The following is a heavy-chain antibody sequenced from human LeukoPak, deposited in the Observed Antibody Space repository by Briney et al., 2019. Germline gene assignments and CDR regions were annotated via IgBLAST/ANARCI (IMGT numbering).Heavy chain of an antibody. J-gene: IGHJ4*02. CDR1: GFTFSSPA. V-gene: IGHV3-23*01. Sequence: GGSPRLSCAASGFTFSSPAMSWVRQAPGKGLEWVSSITPSGDGTYYADSVKGRFTISRDNSKNTLYLQMNSLRAEDTAVYYCAKDSPVATRWGQGTLVTVSS. D-gene: IGHD2-15*01. CDR2: ITPSGDGT. CDR3: AKDSPVATR.